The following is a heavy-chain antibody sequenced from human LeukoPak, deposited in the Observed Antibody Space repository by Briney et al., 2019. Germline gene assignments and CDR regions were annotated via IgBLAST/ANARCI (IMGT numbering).Heavy chain of an antibody. CDR1: GGSFSGYY. Sequence: SETLSLTCAVYGGSFSGYYWSWIRQPPGKGLEWIGEINHSGSTNYNPSLKSRVTISVDTSKYQFSLKLSSVTAADTALYYCARGPVVAAVSKLAYDIWGQGTMVTVSS. J-gene: IGHJ3*02. D-gene: IGHD2-15*01. V-gene: IGHV4-34*01. CDR3: ARGPVVAAVSKLAYDI. CDR2: INHSGST.